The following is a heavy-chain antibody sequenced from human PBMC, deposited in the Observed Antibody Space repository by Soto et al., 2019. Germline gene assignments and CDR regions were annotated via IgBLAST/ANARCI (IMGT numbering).Heavy chain of an antibody. Sequence: GASGKVPCKASGYTLARYVLHWGGQAPGQGLEWMGWNNGVNGNKKYSQKFQGRVTITSDTSASTAYMELSGLTCEDTAVYYCARAPLVITPLDYWGQGSLVTVSS. CDR3: ARAPLVITPLDY. V-gene: IGHV1-3*01. J-gene: IGHJ4*02. D-gene: IGHD2-21*01. CDR2: NNGVNGNK. CDR1: GYTLARYV.